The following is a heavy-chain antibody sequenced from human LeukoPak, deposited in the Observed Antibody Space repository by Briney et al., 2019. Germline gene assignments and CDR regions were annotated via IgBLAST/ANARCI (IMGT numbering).Heavy chain of an antibody. Sequence: GESLKISCQGSGYSFTTYWIGWVRQMPGKGLEWMGIIYPGDPDTRYSPSFQGQVTISADKSISTAYVQWTTLKASDTAMYYCARFADSGPGPFHIWGQGTMVTVSS. CDR2: IYPGDPDT. CDR3: ARFADSGPGPFHI. D-gene: IGHD2-15*01. V-gene: IGHV5-51*01. J-gene: IGHJ3*02. CDR1: GYSFTTYW.